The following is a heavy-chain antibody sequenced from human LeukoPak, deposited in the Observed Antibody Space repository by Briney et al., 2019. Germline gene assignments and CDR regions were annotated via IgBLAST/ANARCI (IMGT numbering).Heavy chain of an antibody. Sequence: ASVKVSCKASGYTFTSYDINWVRQATGQGLEWMGWMNPNSGNTGYAQKFQGRVTITRNTSISTAYMELSSLRSEDTAVYYCARDQRSGYSGYDYYYYYYMDVWGKGTTVTVSS. J-gene: IGHJ6*03. CDR2: MNPNSGNT. V-gene: IGHV1-8*03. CDR3: ARDQRSGYSGYDYYYYYYMDV. D-gene: IGHD5-12*01. CDR1: GYTFTSYD.